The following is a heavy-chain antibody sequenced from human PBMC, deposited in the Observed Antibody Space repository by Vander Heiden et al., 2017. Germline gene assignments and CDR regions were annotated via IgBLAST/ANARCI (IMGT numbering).Heavy chain of an antibody. Sequence: EVQLVESGGGLVKPGGSLRLSCAASGFTFSNAWMSWVRQAPGKGLEWVGRIKSKTDGGTTDYAAPVKGRFTISRDDSKNTLYLQMNSLKTEDTAMYYCTTGPSSGWSYYYYYGMDVWGQGTTVTVSS. V-gene: IGHV3-15*01. J-gene: IGHJ6*02. CDR2: IKSKTDGGTT. CDR1: GFTFSNAW. CDR3: TTGPSSGWSYYYYYGMDV. D-gene: IGHD6-19*01.